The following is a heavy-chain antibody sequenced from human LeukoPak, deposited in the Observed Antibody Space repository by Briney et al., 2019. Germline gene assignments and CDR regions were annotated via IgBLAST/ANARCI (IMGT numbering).Heavy chain of an antibody. Sequence: GGSLRLSCAASGFTFSRYWMSWVRQAPGKGLEGVANIKEEGSEKYYVDSVKGRFTISRDNAENSLYLQMNSLRAEDTAVYYCATSTQLYIVSWGQGTLVTVSS. D-gene: IGHD2-15*01. CDR3: ATSTQLYIVS. CDR2: IKEEGSEK. J-gene: IGHJ5*02. V-gene: IGHV3-7*01. CDR1: GFTFSRYW.